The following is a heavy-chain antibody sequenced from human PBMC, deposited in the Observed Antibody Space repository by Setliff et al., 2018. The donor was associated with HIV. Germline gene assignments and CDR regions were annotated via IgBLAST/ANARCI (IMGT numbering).Heavy chain of an antibody. CDR3: ARQLTTLDYFDY. Sequence: SETLSLTCTVSGGSISSNNYYWGWIRQPPGKGLEWIASIYYSGSTYYNPSLKSRITISVDTSKNQFYLRLSSVTAADTAVYYCARQLTTLDYFDYWGQGTLVTVSS. CDR2: IYYSGST. J-gene: IGHJ4*02. D-gene: IGHD4-17*01. V-gene: IGHV4-39*01. CDR1: GGSISSNNYY.